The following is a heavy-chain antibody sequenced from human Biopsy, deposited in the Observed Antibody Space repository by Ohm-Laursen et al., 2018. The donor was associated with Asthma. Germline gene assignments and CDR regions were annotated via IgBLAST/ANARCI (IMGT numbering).Heavy chain of an antibody. J-gene: IGHJ4*02. CDR2: ISSDVRE. D-gene: IGHD2/OR15-2a*01. Sequence: SLRLSCAASGFTFRNFGMHWVRQAPGKGLEWVALISSDVREWYADSVKGRFTISRDNSKNTLDLQMNSLRGDDTAVYYCVRWQDFSMARGFDYWGQGTLVTVSS. V-gene: IGHV3-30*03. CDR3: VRWQDFSMARGFDY. CDR1: GFTFRNFG.